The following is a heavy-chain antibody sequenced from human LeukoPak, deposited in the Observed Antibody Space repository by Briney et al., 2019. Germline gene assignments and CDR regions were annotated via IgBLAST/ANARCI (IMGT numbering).Heavy chain of an antibody. Sequence: GGSLRLSCAASGVSNYAMAWVRQAPGKGLEWVSAISGDGSATYYGNSVKGRFTISRDSSKNTLYLQMNSLRAEDTAVFYCAKYWGSSYNYAPFDSWGQGTLVTVSS. D-gene: IGHD3-10*01. CDR1: GVSNYA. CDR3: AKYWGSSYNYAPFDS. J-gene: IGHJ4*02. CDR2: ISGDGSAT. V-gene: IGHV3-23*01.